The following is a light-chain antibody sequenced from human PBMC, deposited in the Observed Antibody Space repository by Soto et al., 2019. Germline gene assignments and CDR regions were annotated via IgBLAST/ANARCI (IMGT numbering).Light chain of an antibody. CDR2: EGT. V-gene: IGLV2-14*01. J-gene: IGLJ1*01. Sequence: QSALTQPASVSGSPGQSITISCTGTTNDVGGYNYVSWYQQHPGKAPKLLIFEGTSRPSGVSHRFSGSKSGNTASLTISALQAEDEADYFCNSYSSSTSLPYVFGTGTKVTVL. CDR3: NSYSSSTSLPYV. CDR1: TNDVGGYNY.